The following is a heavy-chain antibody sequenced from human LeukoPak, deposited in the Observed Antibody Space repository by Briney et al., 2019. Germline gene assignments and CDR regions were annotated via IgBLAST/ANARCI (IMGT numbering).Heavy chain of an antibody. CDR2: ISAYNGNT. V-gene: IGHV1-18*01. J-gene: IGHJ4*02. Sequence: AAVKVSCQASGYTFTSYGISWVRQAPGQGLEWMGWISAYNGNTNYAQKRQGRVTMTTDTSTSTAYIELRSLRSDDTAVYYCARGVNEKYYDFWSGYSSFDYWGQGTLVTVSS. D-gene: IGHD3-3*01. CDR1: GYTFTSYG. CDR3: ARGVNEKYYDFWSGYSSFDY.